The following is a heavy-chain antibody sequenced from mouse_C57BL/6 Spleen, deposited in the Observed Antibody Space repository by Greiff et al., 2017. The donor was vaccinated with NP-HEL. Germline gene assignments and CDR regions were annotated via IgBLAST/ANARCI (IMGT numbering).Heavy chain of an antibody. CDR3: ARHGGFFDY. J-gene: IGHJ2*01. Sequence: QVQLQQPGAELVKPGASVKLSCKASGYTFTSYWMQWVKQRPGQGLEWIGEIDPSDSYTNYNQKFKGKATLTVDTSSSTAYMQLSSLTSEDSAVYYCARHGGFFDYWGQGTTLTVSS. CDR2: IDPSDSYT. V-gene: IGHV1-50*01. CDR1: GYTFTSYW. D-gene: IGHD1-1*02.